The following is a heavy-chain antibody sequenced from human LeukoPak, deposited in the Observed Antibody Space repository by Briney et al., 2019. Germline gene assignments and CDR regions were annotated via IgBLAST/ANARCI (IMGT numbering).Heavy chain of an antibody. V-gene: IGHV3-30*04. CDR3: ASRSYVLLSMAGLVDY. Sequence: GGSLRLSCAASGFTFSSYAMHWVRQAPGKGLEWVAVISYDGSNKYYADSVKGRFTISRDNSKNTLYLQMNSLRAEDTAVYYCASRSYVLLSMAGLVDYWGQGTLVTVSS. CDR2: ISYDGSNK. D-gene: IGHD3-10*01. CDR1: GFTFSSYA. J-gene: IGHJ4*02.